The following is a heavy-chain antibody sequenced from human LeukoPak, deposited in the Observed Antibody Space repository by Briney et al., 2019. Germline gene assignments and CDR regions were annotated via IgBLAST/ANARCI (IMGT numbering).Heavy chain of an antibody. CDR3: ARAGIPSYDILTGYYSGPYYMDV. Sequence: SETLSLTCTVSGDSISNNYWSWIRQPPGKGLEWIGSMYYSGSTDYNPSLKSRVTISVDTSKNQFSLKLSSVTAADTAVYYCARAGIPSYDILTGYYSGPYYMDVWGKGTTVTVSS. CDR1: GDSISNNY. J-gene: IGHJ6*03. V-gene: IGHV4-59*01. D-gene: IGHD3-9*01. CDR2: MYYSGST.